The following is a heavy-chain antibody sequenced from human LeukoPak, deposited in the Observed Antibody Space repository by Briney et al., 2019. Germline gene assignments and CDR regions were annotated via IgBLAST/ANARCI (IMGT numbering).Heavy chain of an antibody. D-gene: IGHD2-15*01. Sequence: PGGSLRLSCAASGFTFSSYAMSWVRQAPGKGLEWVSAISGSGGSTYYADSVRGRFTISRDNSKNTLYLQMNSLRAEDTAVYYCAKDKEGWGVVVAATRNWFDPWGQGTLVTVSS. CDR3: AKDKEGWGVVVAATRNWFDP. CDR2: ISGSGGST. CDR1: GFTFSSYA. J-gene: IGHJ5*02. V-gene: IGHV3-23*01.